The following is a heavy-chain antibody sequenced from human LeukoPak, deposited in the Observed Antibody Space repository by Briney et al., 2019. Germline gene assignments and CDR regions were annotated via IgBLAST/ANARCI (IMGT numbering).Heavy chain of an antibody. D-gene: IGHD3-3*01. CDR2: IKQDGSEK. Sequence: GGSLRLSCAASGFTFSTYWMNWVRQAPGKGLEWVANIKQDGSEKYYVDSVKGRFTISRDNAKNSLYLQMNSLRAEDTAVYYCARDNYDFWSGYPGYSWFDPWGQGTLVTVSS. CDR1: GFTFSTYW. J-gene: IGHJ5*02. CDR3: ARDNYDFWSGYPGYSWFDP. V-gene: IGHV3-7*01.